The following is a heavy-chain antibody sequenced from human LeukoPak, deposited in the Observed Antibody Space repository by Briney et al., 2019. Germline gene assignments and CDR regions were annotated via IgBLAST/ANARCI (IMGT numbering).Heavy chain of an antibody. D-gene: IGHD2-15*01. Sequence: GGSLRLSCAASGFTFDDYTMHWVRQAPGKGLEWVSLISWDGGSTYYAASVKGRFTISRDNSKKMLYLQMNSLRVEDTAVYYCAKDRGGYCSGGRCDYYYYYMDVWGKGTTFTVSS. V-gene: IGHV3-43*01. J-gene: IGHJ6*03. CDR2: ISWDGGST. CDR1: GFTFDDYT. CDR3: AKDRGGYCSGGRCDYYYYYMDV.